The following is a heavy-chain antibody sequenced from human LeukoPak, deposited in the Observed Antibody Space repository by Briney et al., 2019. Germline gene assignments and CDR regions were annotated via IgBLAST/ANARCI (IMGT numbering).Heavy chain of an antibody. J-gene: IGHJ4*02. Sequence: PGGSLRLSCAASGFTFSSYAMHWVRQAPGKGLEWGAVISYDGSNKYYADSVKGRFTISRDNSKNTLYLQMNSLRAKDTAVYYCASALDLYFDYWGQGTLVTVSS. CDR1: GFTFSSYA. V-gene: IGHV3-30-3*01. CDR2: ISYDGSNK. CDR3: ASALDLYFDY.